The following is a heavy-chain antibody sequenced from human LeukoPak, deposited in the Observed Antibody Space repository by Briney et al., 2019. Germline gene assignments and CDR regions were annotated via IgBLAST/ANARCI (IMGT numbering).Heavy chain of an antibody. CDR3: ALGYNDIWEL. CDR2: INHSGST. CDR1: KFIVSDNC. D-gene: IGHD5-24*01. J-gene: IGHJ4*02. V-gene: IGHV4-34*08. Sequence: GSLRLSCVGSKFIVSDNCMSWVRQPPGKGLEWIGEINHSGSTHYTPSLKSRVTISVDTSDNKFSLKMISVTAADAAVYYCALGYNDIWELWGRGTLVTVSS.